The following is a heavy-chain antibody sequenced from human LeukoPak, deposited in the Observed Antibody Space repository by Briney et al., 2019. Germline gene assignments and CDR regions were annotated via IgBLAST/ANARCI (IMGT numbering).Heavy chain of an antibody. Sequence: PSETLSLTCTVSGYSISSGYYWGWIRQPPGKGLEWIGSFYDSGNTYYNPSLKSRVTISVDTSKNQFSLKMRSVTAADTAVYYCARGEKSSGWYGGFDYWGQGTLVTVSS. D-gene: IGHD6-19*01. CDR2: FYDSGNT. CDR1: GYSISSGYY. V-gene: IGHV4-38-2*02. J-gene: IGHJ4*02. CDR3: ARGEKSSGWYGGFDY.